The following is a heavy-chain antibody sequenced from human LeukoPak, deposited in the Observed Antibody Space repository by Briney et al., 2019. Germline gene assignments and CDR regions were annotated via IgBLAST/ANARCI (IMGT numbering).Heavy chain of an antibody. Sequence: GGSLRLSCIASGFNFSSYWMSWIRRAPGKGLEWVVNIKPDGTEKYYVDSVKGRFTISRDNAKSSLFLQMNSLRVEDTAVYYCTRASLGYDKWGQGTLVTVSS. CDR2: IKPDGTEK. CDR1: GFNFSSYW. J-gene: IGHJ4*02. CDR3: TRASLGYDK. D-gene: IGHD3-9*01. V-gene: IGHV3-7*01.